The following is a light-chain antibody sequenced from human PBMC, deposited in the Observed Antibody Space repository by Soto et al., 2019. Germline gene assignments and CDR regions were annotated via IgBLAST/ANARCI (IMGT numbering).Light chain of an antibody. Sequence: IVLTQSPGTLSLSPGERVTLSCRAGQSVTTRLAWYQHKPGQAPTLLMSGASNRASGVPVRFSGSGSGTDFTLTITRLEPEDFALYYCQQYGGSPITFGLRTRLEIK. CDR2: GAS. CDR3: QQYGGSPIT. CDR1: QSVTTR. V-gene: IGKV3-20*01. J-gene: IGKJ5*01.